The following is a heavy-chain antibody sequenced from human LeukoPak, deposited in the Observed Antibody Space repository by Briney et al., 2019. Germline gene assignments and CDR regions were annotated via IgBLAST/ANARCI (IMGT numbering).Heavy chain of an antibody. V-gene: IGHV3-11*04. J-gene: IGHJ5*02. CDR2: ISGSGSTI. CDR1: GFTFGDYY. D-gene: IGHD2-15*01. Sequence: GGSLRLSCAASGFTFGDYYMSWIRQAPGKGLEWVSYISGSGSTIYYADSVKGRFTISRDNAKNSLYLQMNSLRAEDTAVYYCARVGYCSGGSCYRSWFDPWGQGTLVTVSS. CDR3: ARVGYCSGGSCYRSWFDP.